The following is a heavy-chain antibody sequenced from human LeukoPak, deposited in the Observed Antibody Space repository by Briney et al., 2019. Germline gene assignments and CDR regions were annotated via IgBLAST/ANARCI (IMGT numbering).Heavy chain of an antibody. CDR2: ISSSGSTI. Sequence: GGSLRLSCAASGFTFSDYYMRWIRQAPGKGLEWVSYISSSGSTIYYADSVKGLFTISRDNAKNSLYLQMNSLRAEDTAVYYCARDKYYYDSSGLWGYWGQGTLVTVSS. J-gene: IGHJ4*02. CDR3: ARDKYYYDSSGLWGY. D-gene: IGHD3-22*01. V-gene: IGHV3-11*04. CDR1: GFTFSDYY.